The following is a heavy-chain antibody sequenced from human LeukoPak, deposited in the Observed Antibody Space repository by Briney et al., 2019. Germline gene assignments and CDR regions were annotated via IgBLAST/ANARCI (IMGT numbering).Heavy chain of an antibody. V-gene: IGHV1-2*02. Sequence: ASVKVSCKASGYTFTSYDINWVRQATGQGLEWMGWINPDSGGTNYAQKFQGRVTMTRDTSISTAYMELSRLRSDDTAVYYCASTPTTGSIGYWGQGTLVTVSS. J-gene: IGHJ4*02. CDR1: GYTFTSYD. D-gene: IGHD1-14*01. CDR3: ASTPTTGSIGY. CDR2: INPDSGGT.